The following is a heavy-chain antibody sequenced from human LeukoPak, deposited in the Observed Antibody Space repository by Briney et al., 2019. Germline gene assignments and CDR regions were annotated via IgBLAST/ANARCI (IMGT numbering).Heavy chain of an antibody. CDR1: GYTLTSYG. CDR3: AREGWGIAAANSWFDP. D-gene: IGHD6-13*01. CDR2: ISAYNGNT. Sequence: ASVKVSCKASGYTLTSYGISWVRQAPGQGLEWMGWISAYNGNTDYAQKLQGRVTMATDTSTSTAYMELRSLRSDDTAVYYCAREGWGIAAANSWFDPWGQGTLVTVSS. V-gene: IGHV1-18*04. J-gene: IGHJ5*02.